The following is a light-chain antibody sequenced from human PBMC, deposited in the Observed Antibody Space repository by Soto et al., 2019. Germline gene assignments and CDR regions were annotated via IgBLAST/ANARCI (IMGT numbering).Light chain of an antibody. CDR2: GAS. CDR3: QQYDSSPKT. CDR1: QSVSSN. Sequence: EIVMTQSPATLSVSPGERATLSCRASQSVSSNLVWYQQKPGQAPRLLIYGASTRATGIPDRFSGSGSGTDITLTISRLEPEDFAVYYCQQYDSSPKTFGQGTRWIS. V-gene: IGKV3-15*01. J-gene: IGKJ1*01.